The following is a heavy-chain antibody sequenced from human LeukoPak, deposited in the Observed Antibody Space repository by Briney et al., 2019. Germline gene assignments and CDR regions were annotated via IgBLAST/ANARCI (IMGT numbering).Heavy chain of an antibody. CDR3: AKDPGYSYGYSFDY. Sequence: GGSLRLSCTASGFAFSVYAMSWLRQPPGKGLEWVSTINANSGTTSYADSVKGRFTISRDNSKNTLYLQMNSLRAEDTAVYYCAKDPGYSYGYSFDYWGQGTLVTVSS. CDR2: INANSGTT. V-gene: IGHV3-23*01. CDR1: GFAFSVYA. J-gene: IGHJ4*02. D-gene: IGHD5-18*01.